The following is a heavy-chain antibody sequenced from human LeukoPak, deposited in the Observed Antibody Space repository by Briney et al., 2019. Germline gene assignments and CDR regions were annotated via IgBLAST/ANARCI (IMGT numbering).Heavy chain of an antibody. Sequence: SETLSLTCTVSGESINNYFYSWLRQPAGKGLEWIGRIFPSGGSNYNPSLESRVTMSVDTSKSQVSLKLSSVTAADTAVYYCARGSSGSYFNYWGQGALATVSS. V-gene: IGHV4-4*07. CDR3: ARGSSGSYFNY. CDR1: GESINNYF. D-gene: IGHD3-10*01. CDR2: IFPSGGS. J-gene: IGHJ4*02.